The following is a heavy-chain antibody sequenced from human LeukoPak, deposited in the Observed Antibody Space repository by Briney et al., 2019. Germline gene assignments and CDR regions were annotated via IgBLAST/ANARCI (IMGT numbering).Heavy chain of an antibody. J-gene: IGHJ5*02. CDR1: GYTFTVYY. V-gene: IGHV1-2*02. CDR3: ARALRTIAAAGTNNWFDP. D-gene: IGHD6-13*01. CDR2: INPNSGGT. Sequence: GASVTVSFTASGYTFTVYYMHWVRQAPGQGLEWMGWINPNSGGTNYAQKFQGRVTMTRDTSISTAYMELSRLRSDDTAVYYCARALRTIAAAGTNNWFDPWGQGTLVTVSS.